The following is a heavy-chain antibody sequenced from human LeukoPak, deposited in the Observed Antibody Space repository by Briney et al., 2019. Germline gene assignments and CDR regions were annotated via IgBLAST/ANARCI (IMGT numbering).Heavy chain of an antibody. CDR3: AELGITMIGGV. CDR2: IYSGGST. CDR1: GFTVSTNY. Sequence: GGSLRLSCATSGFTVSTNYVNWVRQAPGKGLEWVSVIYSGGSTYYADSVKGRFTISRDNAKNSLYLQMNSLRAEDTAVYYCAELGITMIGGVWGKGTTVTISP. D-gene: IGHD3-10*02. V-gene: IGHV3-66*01. J-gene: IGHJ6*04.